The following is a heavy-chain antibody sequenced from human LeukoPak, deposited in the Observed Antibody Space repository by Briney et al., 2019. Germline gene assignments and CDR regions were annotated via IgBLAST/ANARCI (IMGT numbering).Heavy chain of an antibody. CDR2: ISAYNGNT. CDR3: ARDNPTKPHMDY. D-gene: IGHD1-14*01. V-gene: IGHV1-18*01. J-gene: IGHJ4*02. Sequence: ASVKVSCKASGYTFTSYGISWVRQAPGQGLEWMGWISAYNGNTNYAQKLQGRVTMTTDTSTSTAYTELRSLRSDDTAVYYCARDNPTKPHMDYWGQGTLVTVSS. CDR1: GYTFTSYG.